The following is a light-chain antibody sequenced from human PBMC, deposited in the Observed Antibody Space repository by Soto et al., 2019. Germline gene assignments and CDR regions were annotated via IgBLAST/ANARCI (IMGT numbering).Light chain of an antibody. V-gene: IGKV1-39*01. Sequence: DIQMTQSPSSLSASVGDRVTITCRARQSSSSYLNWYQQKPGKAPKILIYAASSLQSGVPSRFSGCGSGTAFTLTISSLQPEDFATYSCQQSSSTLVTFGQGTKVEVK. J-gene: IGKJ1*01. CDR1: QSSSSY. CDR3: QQSSSTLVT. CDR2: AAS.